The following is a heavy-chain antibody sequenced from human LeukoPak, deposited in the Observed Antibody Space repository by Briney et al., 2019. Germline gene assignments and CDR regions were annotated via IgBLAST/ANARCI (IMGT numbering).Heavy chain of an antibody. CDR3: ARQYCTSTSCYRVNAFDI. CDR2: IFPGDSDT. V-gene: IGHV5-51*01. D-gene: IGHD2-2*01. J-gene: IGHJ3*02. CDR1: GYSFTTYW. Sequence: GESLKISCKGSGYSFTTYWIGWVRRMPGKGLEWMGIIFPGDSDTRYSPSFQGQVTISADKSTSTAYLQWSSLKASDTAMYYCARQYCTSTSCYRVNAFDIWGQGTMVTVSS.